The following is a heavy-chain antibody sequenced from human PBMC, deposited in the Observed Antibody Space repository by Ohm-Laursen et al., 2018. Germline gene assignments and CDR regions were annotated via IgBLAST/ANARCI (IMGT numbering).Heavy chain of an antibody. V-gene: IGHV3-48*01. CDR2: ISSSSGAI. Sequence: SLRLSCSASGFTFSSYGMHWVRQAPGKGLEWVSYISSSSGAILYADSVKGRFTISRDNAKNSLYLQMNSLRAEDTAVYYCARLTGRGTPFDCWGQGTLVSVSS. D-gene: IGHD1-20*01. CDR1: GFTFSSYG. J-gene: IGHJ4*02. CDR3: ARLTGRGTPFDC.